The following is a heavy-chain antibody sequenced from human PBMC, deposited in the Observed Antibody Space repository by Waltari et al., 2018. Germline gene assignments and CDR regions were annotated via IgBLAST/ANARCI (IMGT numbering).Heavy chain of an antibody. V-gene: IGHV4-59*01. D-gene: IGHD6-19*01. CDR2: VDYSGST. CDR1: GGSISSYY. J-gene: IGHJ3*02. CDR3: AGGGIAVAGDAFDI. Sequence: QVQLQESGPGLVKPSETLSLTCTVSGGSISSYYWSWIRQHPGKGLEWMCEVDYSGSTNSNPSLKSRVTISVDTSKNQFSLKLSSVTAADTAVYYCAGGGIAVAGDAFDIWGQGTMVTVSS.